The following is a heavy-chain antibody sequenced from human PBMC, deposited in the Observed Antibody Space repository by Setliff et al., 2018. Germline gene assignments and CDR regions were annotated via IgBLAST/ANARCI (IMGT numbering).Heavy chain of an antibody. J-gene: IGHJ6*03. D-gene: IGHD1-26*01. CDR3: AREGVHTRSSTDYHYYMDV. Sequence: SVKVSCKASGGSISSYGISWGRQATGQGLEWMGGTIPVFGTTDYAQKFQGRVTIMTDESTSTAYMELSSLTSEDTDVYYCAREGVHTRSSTDYHYYMDVWGRGTTVTVSS. V-gene: IGHV1-69*05. CDR1: GGSISSYG. CDR2: TIPVFGTT.